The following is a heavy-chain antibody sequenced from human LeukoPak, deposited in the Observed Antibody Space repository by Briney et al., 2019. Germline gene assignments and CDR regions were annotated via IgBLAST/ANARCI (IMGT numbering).Heavy chain of an antibody. CDR1: GFTFSSSG. V-gene: IGHV3-30-3*01. D-gene: IGHD3/OR15-3a*01. CDR3: ARDVYPELTYMIFGAVNGFDI. CDR2: VSYDGNIE. Sequence: GGSLRLSCVASGFTFSSSGMHWVRQAPGKGPEWVAVVSYDGNIEYYADSVKGRFTISRDNSQDTLYLQMNILRDEDTAVYYCARDVYPELTYMIFGAVNGFDIWGQGTMVTVSS. J-gene: IGHJ3*02.